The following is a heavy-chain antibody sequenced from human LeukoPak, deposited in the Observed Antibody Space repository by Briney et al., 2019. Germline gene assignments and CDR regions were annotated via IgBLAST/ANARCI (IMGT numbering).Heavy chain of an antibody. Sequence: ASVKVSCKVSGYTLTELSMHWVRQAPGKGLEWMGGFDPEDGETIYAQKFQGRVTMTEDTSTDTAYMELSCLRSEDTAVYYCATPGAGSSGWIEAFDPWGQGTLVTVSS. J-gene: IGHJ5*02. CDR1: GYTLTELS. CDR2: FDPEDGET. V-gene: IGHV1-24*01. D-gene: IGHD6-19*01. CDR3: ATPGAGSSGWIEAFDP.